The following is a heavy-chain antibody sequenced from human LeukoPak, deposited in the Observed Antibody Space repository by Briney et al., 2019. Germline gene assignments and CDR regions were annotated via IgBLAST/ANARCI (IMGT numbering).Heavy chain of an antibody. D-gene: IGHD6-6*01. CDR2: IRYDGTDK. V-gene: IGHV3-30*02. CDR3: ARQLVGLDY. Sequence: GGSLRLSCAASGFTFSGSGMHWVRQGPGKGLEWVAFIRYDGTDKYYADSVKGRFTISRDNSQSTLFLQMNSLRPEDTAVYYCARQLVGLDYWGQGTLVTVSS. J-gene: IGHJ4*02. CDR1: GFTFSGSG.